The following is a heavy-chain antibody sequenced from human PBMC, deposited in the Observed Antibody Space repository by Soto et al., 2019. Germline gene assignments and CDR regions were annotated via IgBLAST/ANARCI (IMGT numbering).Heavy chain of an antibody. CDR2: IYYSGST. CDR3: ARGKRYSYGEFDY. V-gene: IGHV4-59*01. Sequence: PSETLSLTCTVSGGSISSYCWSWIRQPPGKGLEWIGYIYYSGSTNYNPSLKSRVTISVDTSKNQFSLKLSSVTAADTAVYYCARGKRYSYGEFDYWGQGTLVTVSS. J-gene: IGHJ4*02. D-gene: IGHD5-18*01. CDR1: GGSISSYC.